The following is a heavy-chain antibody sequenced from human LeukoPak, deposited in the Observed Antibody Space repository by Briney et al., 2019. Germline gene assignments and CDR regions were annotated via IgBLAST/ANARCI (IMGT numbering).Heavy chain of an antibody. D-gene: IGHD3-3*01. Sequence: SETLSLTCTVSGGSISSYYWSWIRQHPGKGLEWIGYIYYSGSTYYNPSLKSRVTISVDTSKNQFSLKLSSVTAADTAVYYCARDSGGGTIFGNYYYGMDVWGQGTTVTVSS. J-gene: IGHJ6*02. CDR1: GGSISSYY. CDR3: ARDSGGGTIFGNYYYGMDV. CDR2: IYYSGST. V-gene: IGHV4-59*06.